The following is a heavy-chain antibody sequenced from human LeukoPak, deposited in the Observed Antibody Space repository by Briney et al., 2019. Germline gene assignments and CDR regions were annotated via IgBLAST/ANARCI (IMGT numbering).Heavy chain of an antibody. J-gene: IGHJ4*02. V-gene: IGHV1-69*13. CDR2: IIPIFGTA. CDR1: GGTFSSYA. Sequence: ASVTVSCKASGGTFSSYAISWVRQAPGQGLEWMRGIIPIFGTANYAQKFQGRVTITADESTSTAYMELSSLRSEDTAVYYCARDSSGYYWVWGQGTLVTVSS. CDR3: ARDSSGYYWV. D-gene: IGHD3-22*01.